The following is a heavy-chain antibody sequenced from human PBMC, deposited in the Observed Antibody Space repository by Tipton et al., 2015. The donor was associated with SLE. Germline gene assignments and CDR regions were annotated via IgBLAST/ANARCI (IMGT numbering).Heavy chain of an antibody. V-gene: IGHV5-51*01. D-gene: IGHD6-13*01. Sequence: QSGAEVKKPGESLKISCKGFGYSFTSYWIGWVRQMPGKGLEWMGLVFPGDSDTRYSPSFQGQVTISADKSLSTAYLQWTSLKASDTAIYYCARHGRLMGIAAPGPAPGDHWGQGTLVTVSS. CDR3: ARHGRLMGIAAPGPAPGDH. CDR2: VFPGDSDT. J-gene: IGHJ4*02. CDR1: GYSFTSYW.